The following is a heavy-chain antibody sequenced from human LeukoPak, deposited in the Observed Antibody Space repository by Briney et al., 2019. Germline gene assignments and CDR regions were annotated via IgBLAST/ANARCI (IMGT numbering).Heavy chain of an antibody. D-gene: IGHD6-19*01. CDR2: IYSGGST. J-gene: IGHJ4*02. CDR1: GFTVSSNY. V-gene: IGHV3-66*01. Sequence: GGSLRLSCAASGFTVSSNYMSWVRQAPGKGLEWVSVIYSGGSTYYADSVKGRFTISRDNSKNTLYLQMNSLRAEDTAVYYCARDLVVAGTPRIPGPEYWGQGTLVTVSS. CDR3: ARDLVVAGTPRIPGPEY.